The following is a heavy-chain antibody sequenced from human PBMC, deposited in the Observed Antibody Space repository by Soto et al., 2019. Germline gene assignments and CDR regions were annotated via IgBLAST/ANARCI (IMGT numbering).Heavy chain of an antibody. D-gene: IGHD6-19*01. Sequence: QVQLQQRGAGLLKPSETLSLTCAVYGGFFSAYSWNWIRQLPGKGLEWIGEINHSGSTNYNPSLKRRVTIFIDTSKSQSSLKLNSVTAADTAVYYCARGRRPGYSSGWYVNWGKGTLVTVSS. CDR2: INHSGST. J-gene: IGHJ4*02. CDR3: ARGRRPGYSSGWYVN. V-gene: IGHV4-34*01. CDR1: GGFFSAYS.